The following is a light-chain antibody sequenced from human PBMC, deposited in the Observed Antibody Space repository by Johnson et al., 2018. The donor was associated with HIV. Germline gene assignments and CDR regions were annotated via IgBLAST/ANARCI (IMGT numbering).Light chain of an antibody. CDR2: DNN. CDR1: SFNIGINF. CDR3: GTWDSSLSAGCYV. V-gene: IGLV1-51*01. J-gene: IGLJ1*01. Sequence: QAVLTQPPSVSAAPGQRVTISCSGSSFNIGINFVSWYQQLPGTAPKLLIYDNNKRPSGIPDRFSGSKSGTSATLGITGLQTGDEADYYCGTWDSSLSAGCYVFGTGTKVTVL.